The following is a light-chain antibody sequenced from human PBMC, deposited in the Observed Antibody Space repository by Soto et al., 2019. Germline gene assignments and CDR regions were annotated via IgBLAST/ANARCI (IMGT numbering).Light chain of an antibody. CDR2: DAS. J-gene: IGKJ1*01. CDR1: QSISSYY. CDR3: HLYGSSPPWT. Sequence: EIVLTQSPGTLSLSPGERATLSCRASQSISSYYLAWYQQKPGQAPRLLIYDASSRATAIPDRFSGSGSGTDFTLTISRLEPEDFAVYYCHLYGSSPPWTFGQGTKVDIK. V-gene: IGKV3-20*01.